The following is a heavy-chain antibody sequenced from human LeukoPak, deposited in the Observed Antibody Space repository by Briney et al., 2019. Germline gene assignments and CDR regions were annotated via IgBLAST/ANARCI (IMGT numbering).Heavy chain of an antibody. CDR2: IIPIFGTA. Sequence: SVKVSCKASGYTFSNYYIHWVRQAPGQGLEWMGGIIPIFGTANYAQKFQGRVTITADESTSTAYMELSSLRSEDTAVYYCARASIHCSGGSCYQHILGYLDYWGQGTLVTVSS. J-gene: IGHJ4*02. D-gene: IGHD2-15*01. CDR1: GYTFSNYY. CDR3: ARASIHCSGGSCYQHILGYLDY. V-gene: IGHV1-69*13.